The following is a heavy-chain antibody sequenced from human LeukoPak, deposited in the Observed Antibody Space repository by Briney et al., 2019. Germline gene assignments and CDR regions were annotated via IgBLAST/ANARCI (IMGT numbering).Heavy chain of an antibody. CDR3: ARRGASSSRRSPIDY. CDR1: GFTFSSYG. D-gene: IGHD6-6*01. V-gene: IGHV3-33*01. CDR2: IWYDGSNK. J-gene: IGHJ4*02. Sequence: GGSLRLSCAASGFTFSSYGMHWVRQAPGKGLEWVAVIWYDGSNKYYADSVKGRFTISRDNSKNMLYLQMNSLRAEDTAVYYCARRGASSSRRSPIDYWGQGTLVTVSS.